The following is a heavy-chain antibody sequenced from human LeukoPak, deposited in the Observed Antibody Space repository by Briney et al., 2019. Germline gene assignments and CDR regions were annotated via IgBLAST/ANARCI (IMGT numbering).Heavy chain of an antibody. CDR2: IWYDGSNK. CDR3: ARDLKGDSYFDY. J-gene: IGHJ4*02. D-gene: IGHD2-21*02. V-gene: IGHV3-33*08. Sequence: GGSLRLSCAASGFTFSSYGMHWVRQAPGKGLEWVAVIWYDGSNKYYADSVKGRFTISRDNSKNTLYLQMNSLRAEDTAVYYCARDLKGDSYFDYWGQGTLVTVSS. CDR1: GFTFSSYG.